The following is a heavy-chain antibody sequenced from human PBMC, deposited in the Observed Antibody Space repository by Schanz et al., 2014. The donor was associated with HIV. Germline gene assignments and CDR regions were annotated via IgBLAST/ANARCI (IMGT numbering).Heavy chain of an antibody. J-gene: IGHJ4*02. D-gene: IGHD3-3*01. CDR1: GDTFTNYA. CDR3: ARYGFWSGYYTYHFDY. V-gene: IGHV1-18*01. Sequence: QVQLVQSGAEVKKPGASVKVSCKASGDTFTNYAITWVRQAPGQGLEWMGWTSAYNGNTNYAQKLQGRVTMSTDTSTSTAYMELRSLRSDDTAIYYCARYGFWSGYYTYHFDYWGQGTLVTVSS. CDR2: TSAYNGNT.